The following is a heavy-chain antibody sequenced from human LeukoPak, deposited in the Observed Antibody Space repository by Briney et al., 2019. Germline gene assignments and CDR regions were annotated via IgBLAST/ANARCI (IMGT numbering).Heavy chain of an antibody. Sequence: SETLSLTCTVSGGSISSSSYYWGWIRQPPGKGLEWIGSIYYSGSTYYDPSLKSRVTISVDTSKNQFSLKLSSVTAADTAVYYCARHRSKWLQSSFDYWGQGTLVTVSS. V-gene: IGHV4-39*07. CDR1: GGSISSSSYY. J-gene: IGHJ4*02. CDR3: ARHRSKWLQSSFDY. D-gene: IGHD5-24*01. CDR2: IYYSGST.